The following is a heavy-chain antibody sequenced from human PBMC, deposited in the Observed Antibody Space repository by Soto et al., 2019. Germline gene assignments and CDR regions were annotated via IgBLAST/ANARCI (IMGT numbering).Heavy chain of an antibody. CDR3: SGAAMVFGDYYYGMDV. Sequence: ASVKVSCKVSGYTLTELSMHWVRQAPGKGLEWMGGFDPEDGETVYAQKFQGRVTMTEDTSTDTAYMELSGLRSEDTAVYYCSGAAMVFGDYYYGMDVWGQGTTVTVSS. V-gene: IGHV1-24*01. J-gene: IGHJ6*02. CDR1: GYTLTELS. D-gene: IGHD3-3*01. CDR2: FDPEDGET.